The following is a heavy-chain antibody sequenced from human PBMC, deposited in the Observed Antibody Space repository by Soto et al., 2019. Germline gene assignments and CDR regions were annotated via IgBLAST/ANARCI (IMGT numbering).Heavy chain of an antibody. V-gene: IGHV1-18*01. Sequence: QVQLVQSGAEVKKPGDSVRVSCKASGYTFTSYGIGWVRQAPGQGLEWMGWISANNGNTKYAQKVQGRVTMTTDASTSTAYMELRSLRSDDAAVDYCARDGSFDHWGQGPLVTVSS. D-gene: IGHD6-25*01. CDR1: GYTFTSYG. CDR3: ARDGSFDH. J-gene: IGHJ4*02. CDR2: ISANNGNT.